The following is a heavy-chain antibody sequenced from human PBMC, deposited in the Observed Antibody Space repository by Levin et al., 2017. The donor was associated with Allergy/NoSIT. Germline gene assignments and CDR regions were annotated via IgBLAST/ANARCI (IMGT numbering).Heavy chain of an antibody. CDR1: GFTFSSYA. CDR2: ISGSGGST. V-gene: IGHV3-23*01. CDR3: AKMTVEGVPGTTLGMDV. D-gene: IGHD4-23*01. J-gene: IGHJ6*02. Sequence: GESLKISCAASGFTFSSYAMSWVRQAPGKGLEWVSAISGSGGSTYYADSVKGRFTISRDNSKNTLYLQMNSLRAEDTAVYYCAKMTVEGVPGTTLGMDVWGQGTTVTVSS.